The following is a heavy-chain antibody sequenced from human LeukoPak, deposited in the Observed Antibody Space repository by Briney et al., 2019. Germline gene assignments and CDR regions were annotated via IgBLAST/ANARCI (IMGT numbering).Heavy chain of an antibody. CDR2: IIPIFGTA. V-gene: IGHV1-69*13. J-gene: IGHJ6*02. CDR3: ARNLVPVPYGMDV. Sequence: ASVKVSCTASGGTFSSYAISWVRQAPGQGLEWMGGIIPIFGTANYAQKFQGRVTITADESTSTAYMELSSLRSEDTAVYYCARNLVPVPYGMDVWGQGTTVTVSS. CDR1: GGTFSSYA. D-gene: IGHD2-2*01.